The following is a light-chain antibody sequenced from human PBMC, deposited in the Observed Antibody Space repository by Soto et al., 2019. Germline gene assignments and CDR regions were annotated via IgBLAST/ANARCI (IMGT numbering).Light chain of an antibody. V-gene: IGLV2-8*01. CDR2: DVS. J-gene: IGLJ2*01. Sequence: QSALTQPPSASGSPGQTVTISCTGTSSDVGGYDYVSWYQQHPGEAPKLMIYDVSKRPSGVPDRFSGSKSGNTASLTVSGLRADDEAVYYCSSYGGGDTFHVIFGGGTQLTVL. CDR1: SSDVGGYDY. CDR3: SSYGGGDTFHVI.